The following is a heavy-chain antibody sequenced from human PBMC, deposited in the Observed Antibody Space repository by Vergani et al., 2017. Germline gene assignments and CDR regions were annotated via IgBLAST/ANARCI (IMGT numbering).Heavy chain of an antibody. V-gene: IGHV4-4*07. D-gene: IGHD6-19*01. Sequence: QVQLQESGPGLVKPSETLSLTCTVSGGSISSYNWSWIRQPAGKGLEWIGRIYTSGSTNYNPSLKSRVTMSVDTSKNQFSLKLSSVTAADTAVYYCSRVKRPGIAVAGTSYYYYYMYVWGKGTTVTVSS. CDR1: GGSISSYN. J-gene: IGHJ6*03. CDR3: SRVKRPGIAVAGTSYYYYYMYV. CDR2: IYTSGST.